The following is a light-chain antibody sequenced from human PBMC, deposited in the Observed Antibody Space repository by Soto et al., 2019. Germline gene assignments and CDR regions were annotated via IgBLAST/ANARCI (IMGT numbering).Light chain of an antibody. CDR1: QRVGTD. V-gene: IGKV3D-15*01. J-gene: IGKJ2*01. Sequence: EIVMTQSPAALSVSPGERATLSCRASQRVGTDLAWYQHRPGQAPRLLIYGASARATGIPDRFSGSGSGTEFTLTISGLQSEDFAVYYCYQYHNWPPMYTFGQGTKLEIK. CDR3: YQYHNWPPMYT. CDR2: GAS.